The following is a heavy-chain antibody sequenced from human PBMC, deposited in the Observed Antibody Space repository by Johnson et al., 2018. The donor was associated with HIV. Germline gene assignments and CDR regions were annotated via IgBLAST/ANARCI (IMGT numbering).Heavy chain of an antibody. CDR1: GFTFSSYA. J-gene: IGHJ3*02. CDR2: ISYDGSNK. V-gene: IGHV3-30-3*01. Sequence: QVQLVESGGVVVQPGGSLRLSCAASGFTFSSYAMHWVRQAPGKGLEWVAVISYDGSNKYYADSVKGRFTISRDNSKNTLYLQMNSLRAEDTAVYYCARDLSRGGIAARLGAFDIWGQGTMVTVSS. CDR3: ARDLSRGGIAARLGAFDI. D-gene: IGHD6-6*01.